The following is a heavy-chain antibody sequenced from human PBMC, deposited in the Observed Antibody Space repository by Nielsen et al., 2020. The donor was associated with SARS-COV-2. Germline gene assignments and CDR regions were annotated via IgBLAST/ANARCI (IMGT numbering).Heavy chain of an antibody. CDR1: GFTFSSYG. V-gene: IGHV3-30*03. J-gene: IGHJ4*02. Sequence: GESPKISCAASGFTFSSYGMHWVRQAPGKGLEWVAVISYDGSNKYYADSVKGRFTISRDNSKNTLYLQMNSLRAEDTAVYYCASPIAVAGTFDYWGQGTLVTVSS. CDR2: ISYDGSNK. CDR3: ASPIAVAGTFDY. D-gene: IGHD6-19*01.